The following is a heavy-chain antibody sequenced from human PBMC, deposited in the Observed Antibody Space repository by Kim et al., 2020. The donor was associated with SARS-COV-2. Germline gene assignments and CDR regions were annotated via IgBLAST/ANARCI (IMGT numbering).Heavy chain of an antibody. CDR2: LNHSGST. J-gene: IGHJ6*02. CDR1: GGSFSGYY. V-gene: IGHV4-34*01. CDR3: ARVRSSRFIIFYYYGMDV. D-gene: IGHD6-13*01. Sequence: SETLSLTCAVYGGSFSGYYWSWIRQPPGKGLEWIGELNHSGSTNYNPSLKSRVTISVDTSKNQFSLKLSTVTAADTAVYYWARVRSSRFIIFYYYGMDVWGHGTTVTVSS.